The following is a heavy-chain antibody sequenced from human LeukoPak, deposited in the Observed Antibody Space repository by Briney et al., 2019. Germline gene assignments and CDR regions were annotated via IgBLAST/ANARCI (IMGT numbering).Heavy chain of an antibody. Sequence: GGSLRLSCAASGFTFNTYWMNWVRQAPGKGLEWVASIKRHGSEINYVGSVKGRFTISRDNAKNSLYLQMNSLRAEDTAVYYCAKDYYGYAFDHWGPGTLVTVSS. D-gene: IGHD3-10*01. CDR1: GFTFNTYW. CDR2: IKRHGSEI. J-gene: IGHJ4*02. V-gene: IGHV3-7*03. CDR3: AKDYYGYAFDH.